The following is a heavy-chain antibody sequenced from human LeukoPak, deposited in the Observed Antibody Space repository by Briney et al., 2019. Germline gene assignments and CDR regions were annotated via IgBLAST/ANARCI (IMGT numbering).Heavy chain of an antibody. V-gene: IGHV3-7*01. D-gene: IGHD3-22*01. Sequence: GGSLRLSCAASGFTFSSYWMSWVRQAPGKGLEWVANIKQDGSEKYYVDSVKGRFTISRDNAKNSLYLQMNSLRAEDTAVYYCARARSAYYYDSSGYYWGQGTLVTVSS. CDR3: ARARSAYYYDSSGYY. CDR2: IKQDGSEK. J-gene: IGHJ4*02. CDR1: GFTFSSYW.